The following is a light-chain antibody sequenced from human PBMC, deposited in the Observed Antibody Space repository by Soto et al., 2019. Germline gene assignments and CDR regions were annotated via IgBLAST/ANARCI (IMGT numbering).Light chain of an antibody. Sequence: EIVLTQSPGTLSLSPGERATLSCWASQSVGSRLAWYQQRPGQAPRLLIFGASSRATGIPDRFSGSGSATDFTLTVSSLQSEDFAVYYCQQYIKWPITFGQGTRLEIK. CDR2: GAS. CDR3: QQYIKWPIT. J-gene: IGKJ5*01. CDR1: QSVGSR. V-gene: IGKV3D-15*01.